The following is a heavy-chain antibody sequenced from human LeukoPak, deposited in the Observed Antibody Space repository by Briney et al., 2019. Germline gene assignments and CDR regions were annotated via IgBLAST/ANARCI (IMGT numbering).Heavy chain of an antibody. CDR1: GFTLSDYY. CDR2: ISSSGSTI. D-gene: IGHD2-2*01. V-gene: IGHV3-11*04. J-gene: IGHJ6*03. Sequence: GGSLRLSCAASGFTLSDYYMSWVRQAPGKGLEWVSSISSSGSTIYYADSLKGRFTISRDNAKNSLYLQMNSLRAEDTAVYYCARDSGSTAATYYYYYYMDVWGKGTTVTISS. CDR3: ARDSGSTAATYYYYYYMDV.